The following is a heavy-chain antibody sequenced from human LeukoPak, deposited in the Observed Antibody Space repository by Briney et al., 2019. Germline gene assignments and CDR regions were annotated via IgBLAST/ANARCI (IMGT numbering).Heavy chain of an antibody. Sequence: GGSLRLSCAASGLTFNSYGMSWVRQAPGKGLEWVANINQDGSDKYYVDSVRGRFTISRDNAKNSLYLQMNSLRAEDTAVYYCARDGDATMARVRDYWGQGTLVTVSS. CDR2: INQDGSDK. J-gene: IGHJ4*02. CDR1: GLTFNSYG. CDR3: ARDGDATMARVRDY. D-gene: IGHD3-10*01. V-gene: IGHV3-7*01.